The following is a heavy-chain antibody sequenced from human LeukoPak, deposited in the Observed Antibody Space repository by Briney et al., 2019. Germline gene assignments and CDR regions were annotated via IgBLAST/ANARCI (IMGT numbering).Heavy chain of an antibody. Sequence: GGSLRLSCAASGFTFSSYDMHWVRQATGKGLEWVSAIGTAGDTYYPGSVKGRFTISRENAKNSLYLQMNSLRAEDTAVYYCARRRYNWNAIDYWGQGTLVTVSS. D-gene: IGHD1-20*01. CDR1: GFTFSSYD. J-gene: IGHJ4*02. V-gene: IGHV3-13*01. CDR3: ARRRYNWNAIDY. CDR2: IGTAGDT.